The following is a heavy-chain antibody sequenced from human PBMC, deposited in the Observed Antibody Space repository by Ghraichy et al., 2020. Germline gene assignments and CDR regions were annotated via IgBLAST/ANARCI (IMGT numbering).Heavy chain of an antibody. CDR2: INSDGSST. J-gene: IGHJ5*02. D-gene: IGHD6-13*01. Sequence: GGSLRLSCAASGFTFSSYWMHWVRHAPGKGLVWVSRINSDGSSTSYADSVKGRFTISRDNAKNTLYLQMNSLRAEDTAVYYCARPIAAAGTGWFDPWGQGTLVTVSS. CDR3: ARPIAAAGTGWFDP. V-gene: IGHV3-74*01. CDR1: GFTFSSYW.